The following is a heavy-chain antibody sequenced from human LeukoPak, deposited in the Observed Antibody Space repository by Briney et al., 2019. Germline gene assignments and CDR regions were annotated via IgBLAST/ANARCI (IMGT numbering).Heavy chain of an antibody. V-gene: IGHV3-73*01. J-gene: IGHJ3*02. CDR1: GFTFSGSA. Sequence: GGSERLLCAASGFTFSGSAMHWLREASGGTVECFIRYTYKDNSYATAYAASVKGRFTISRDDSKNTAYLQMNSLKTEDTAVYYCTRGVFVLRYSLDAFDIWGQGTMVTVSS. CDR3: TRGVFVLRYSLDAFDI. D-gene: IGHD3-9*01. CDR2: YTYKDNSYAT.